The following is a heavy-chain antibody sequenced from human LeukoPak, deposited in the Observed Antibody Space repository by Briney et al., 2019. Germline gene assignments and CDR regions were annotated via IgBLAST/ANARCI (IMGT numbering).Heavy chain of an antibody. V-gene: IGHV4-59*01. CDR3: AGGLWFGASDC. CDR1: GGSISSYY. D-gene: IGHD3-10*01. Sequence: SETLSLTCTVSGGSISSYYWSWIRQPPGKGLEWIGYIYYSGSTNYNPSLKSRVTISADTSKNQFSLKLSSVTAADTAVYYCAGGLWFGASDCWGQGTLVTVSS. J-gene: IGHJ4*02. CDR2: IYYSGST.